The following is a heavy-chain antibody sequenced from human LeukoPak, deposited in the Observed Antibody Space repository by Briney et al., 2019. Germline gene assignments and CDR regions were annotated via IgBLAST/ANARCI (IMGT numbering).Heavy chain of an antibody. Sequence: GASVKVSCKASGYTFSDYYMHWVRQAPGQGLEWMGRINVNSGGTNYAQKFQGRVTMTRDTSISTAYMELSSDGTAVYYCARDRGRGSYKDAFDIWGQGTMVTVSS. CDR2: INVNSGGT. D-gene: IGHD1-26*01. CDR3: ARDRGRGSYKDAFDI. CDR1: GYTFSDYY. J-gene: IGHJ3*02. V-gene: IGHV1-2*06.